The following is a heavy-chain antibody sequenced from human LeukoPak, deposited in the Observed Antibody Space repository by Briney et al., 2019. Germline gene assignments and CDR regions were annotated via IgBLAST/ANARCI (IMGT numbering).Heavy chain of an antibody. D-gene: IGHD2-2*01. CDR1: GGIFSSYA. CDR3: ARDSTVVPAAEYSSSSYYYYMDV. V-gene: IGHV1-69*05. Sequence: ASVNVSCKASGGIFSSYAISWVRQAPGQGLEWMGGIIPIFGTANYAQKFQGRVTITTDESTSTAYMELSSLRSEDTAVYYCARDSTVVPAAEYSSSSYYYYMDVWGKGTTVTVSS. CDR2: IIPIFGTA. J-gene: IGHJ6*03.